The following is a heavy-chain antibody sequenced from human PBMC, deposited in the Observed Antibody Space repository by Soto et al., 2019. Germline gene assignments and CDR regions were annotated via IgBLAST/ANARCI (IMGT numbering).Heavy chain of an antibody. CDR3: ASLRGYSYGEYFDY. V-gene: IGHV4-31*03. D-gene: IGHD5-18*01. CDR1: GGSISSGGYY. J-gene: IGHJ4*02. Sequence: ASETLSLTCTVSGGSISSGGYYWSWIRQHPGKGMEWIGYIYYSGSTYYNPSLKSRVTISVDTSKNQFSLKLSSVTAADTAVYYCASLRGYSYGEYFDYWGQGTLVTVSS. CDR2: IYYSGST.